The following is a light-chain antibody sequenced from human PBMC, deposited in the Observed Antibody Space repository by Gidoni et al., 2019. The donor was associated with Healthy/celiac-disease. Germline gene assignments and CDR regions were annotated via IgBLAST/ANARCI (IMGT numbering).Light chain of an antibody. J-gene: IGKJ3*01. CDR2: DAS. CDR1: QSVSSY. Sequence: VLTQSPATQSLSPGERATLSCRASQSVSSYLAWYQQKPGQAPRLLIYDASNRATGIPARFSGSGSGTDFTLTISSLEPEDFAVYYCQQRSNWPPGFGPGTKVDIK. CDR3: QQRSNWPPG. V-gene: IGKV3-11*01.